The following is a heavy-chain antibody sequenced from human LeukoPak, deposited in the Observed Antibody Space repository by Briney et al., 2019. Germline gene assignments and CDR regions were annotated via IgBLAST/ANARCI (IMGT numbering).Heavy chain of an antibody. CDR3: TRDPAYDILTGYLDY. J-gene: IGHJ4*02. Sequence: ASVKDSCKASGYTFTSYAMHWVRQAPGQRLEWMVWINAGNGNTKYSQKFQGRVTITRDTSASTAYMELSSLRSEDTAVYYCTRDPAYDILTGYLDYWGQGTLVTVSS. D-gene: IGHD3-9*01. CDR2: INAGNGNT. V-gene: IGHV1-3*01. CDR1: GYTFTSYA.